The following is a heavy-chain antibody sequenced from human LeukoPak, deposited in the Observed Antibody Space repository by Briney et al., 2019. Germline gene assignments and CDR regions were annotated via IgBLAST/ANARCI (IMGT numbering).Heavy chain of an antibody. CDR1: GFTFDDYA. Sequence: GGSLRLSCAASGFTFDDYAMHWVRQAPGKGLEWVSGISWNSGSIGYADSVKGRFTISRDNAKNSLYLQMNSLRAEDTAVYYCARGALYDYVWGSYRPLDYWGQGTLVTVSS. D-gene: IGHD3-16*02. J-gene: IGHJ4*02. V-gene: IGHV3-9*01. CDR3: ARGALYDYVWGSYRPLDY. CDR2: ISWNSGSI.